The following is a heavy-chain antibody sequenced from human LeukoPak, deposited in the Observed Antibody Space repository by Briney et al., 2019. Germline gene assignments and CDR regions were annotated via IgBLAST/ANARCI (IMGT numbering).Heavy chain of an antibody. V-gene: IGHV4-34*01. Sequence: PSETLSLTCAVSGGSTNNYYWGWIRQPPGKGLEWIGEINHSGSTNYNPSLKRRVTISVDKSKNQFSLKLSFVTAADTAVYYCARASYGMDVWGQGTTVTVS. J-gene: IGHJ6*02. CDR1: GGSTNNYY. CDR3: ARASYGMDV. CDR2: INHSGST.